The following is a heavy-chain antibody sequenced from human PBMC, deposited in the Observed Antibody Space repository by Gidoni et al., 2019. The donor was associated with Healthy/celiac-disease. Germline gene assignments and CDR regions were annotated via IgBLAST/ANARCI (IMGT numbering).Heavy chain of an antibody. CDR1: GYTFTGYY. CDR2: INPNSGGT. Sequence: QVQLVQSGAEVKKPGASVKVSCKASGYTFTGYYMHWVRQAPGQGLEWMGWINPNSGGTNDAQKFQGWVTMTRDTSISTAYMELSRLRSDDTAVYYCARALYGSGSPGGIIYGMDVWGQGTTVTVSS. CDR3: ARALYGSGSPGGIIYGMDV. V-gene: IGHV1-2*04. D-gene: IGHD3-10*01. J-gene: IGHJ6*02.